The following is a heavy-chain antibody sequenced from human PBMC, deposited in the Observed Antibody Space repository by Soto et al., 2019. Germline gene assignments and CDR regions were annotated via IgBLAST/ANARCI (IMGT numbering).Heavy chain of an antibody. CDR3: AKILVGARSAFDL. V-gene: IGHV3-23*01. J-gene: IGHJ3*01. D-gene: IGHD1-26*01. CDR1: GFTFNNYA. Sequence: EVQLLESGGDLVQPGGSLRLSCAASGFTFNNYAMTWVRQAPGKGLEWVSGVSGSGLTKHYSDTVKGRFTISRDNSKNTLSLQMNSLRAEDTAVYFCAKILVGARSAFDLWGRGPKVTISS. CDR2: VSGSGLTK.